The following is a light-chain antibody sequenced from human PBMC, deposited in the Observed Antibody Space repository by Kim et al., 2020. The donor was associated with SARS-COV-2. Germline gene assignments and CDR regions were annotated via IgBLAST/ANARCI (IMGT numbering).Light chain of an antibody. Sequence: SVTISCTGTSSDVGGYNYVSWYQQHPGKAPKLMIYDVSKRPSGVPGGFSGSKSGNTASLTISGLQAEDEADYYCCSYAGSYTSYVVFGGGTKLTVL. J-gene: IGLJ2*01. V-gene: IGLV2-11*01. CDR1: SSDVGGYNY. CDR2: DVS. CDR3: CSYAGSYTSYVV.